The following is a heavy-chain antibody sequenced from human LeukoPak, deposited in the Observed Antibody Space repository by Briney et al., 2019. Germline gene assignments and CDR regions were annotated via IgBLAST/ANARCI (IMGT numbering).Heavy chain of an antibody. J-gene: IGHJ3*02. CDR3: ARDRMTWLAQGEAFDI. Sequence: GGSLRLSCAASGFTFSSYSMNWVRQAPGKGLEWVSSISSSSSYIYYADSVKGRFTISRDNAKNSLYLQMNSLRAEDTAVYYCARDRMTWLAQGEAFDIWGQGAMVTVSS. D-gene: IGHD6-19*01. V-gene: IGHV3-21*01. CDR2: ISSSSSYI. CDR1: GFTFSSYS.